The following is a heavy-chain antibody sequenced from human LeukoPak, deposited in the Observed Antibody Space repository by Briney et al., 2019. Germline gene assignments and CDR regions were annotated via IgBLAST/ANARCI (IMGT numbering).Heavy chain of an antibody. J-gene: IGHJ4*02. CDR1: GFIVSSVY. CDR2: IYSTGDT. V-gene: IGHV3-53*01. CDR3: ARGGRSSELV. Sequence: PGGSLRHSCAASGFIVSSVYMSWVRQSPGKGLECVSIIYSTGDTYYADSVKGRFTISRDVSKNTVYLQMNSLRAEDTAVYYCARGGRSSELVWGQGTRVTASS. D-gene: IGHD6-6*01.